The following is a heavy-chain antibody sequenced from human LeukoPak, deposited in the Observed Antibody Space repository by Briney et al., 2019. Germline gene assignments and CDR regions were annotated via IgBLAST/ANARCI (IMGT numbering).Heavy chain of an antibody. D-gene: IGHD2-15*01. CDR1: GYTLTELS. CDR3: ATIKEILPADAFDI. V-gene: IGHV1-24*01. J-gene: IGHJ3*02. CDR2: FDPEDGET. Sequence: ASVKVSCKVSGYTLTELSMHWVRQAPGKGLEWMGGFDPEDGETIYAQKFQGRVTMTEDTSTDTAYMELSSLRSEDTAVYYCATIKEILPADAFDIWGQGTMVTVSS.